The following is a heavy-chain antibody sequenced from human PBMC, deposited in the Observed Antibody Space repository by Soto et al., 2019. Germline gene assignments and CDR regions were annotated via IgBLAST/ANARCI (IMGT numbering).Heavy chain of an antibody. V-gene: IGHV3-48*03. CDR3: ARESEDLTSNFDY. J-gene: IGHJ4*02. CDR1: GFTFSSYE. Sequence: EVQLVESGGGLVQPGGSLRLSCVASGFTFSSYEMNWVRQAPGKGLEWISYIGGSGGTKYSADSVKGRFTISRDNAQNSVYLDMNSLSAEDTAVYYCARESEDLTSNFDYWGQGTLVTVSS. CDR2: IGGSGGTK.